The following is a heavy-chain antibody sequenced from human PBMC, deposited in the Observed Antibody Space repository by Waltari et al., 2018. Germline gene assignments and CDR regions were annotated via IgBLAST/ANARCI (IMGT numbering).Heavy chain of an antibody. CDR2: LKQAGIDI. D-gene: IGHD2-21*02. Sequence: EVQLVESGGGLVQPGGSLSLCCLVSGFTFSDSWMSWVRQAPGKGVKWVANLKQAGIDIYSAYSVNVRFTISSDNATNSLYLQMNSLRADDTAVYYCECDVGTVGGNYWGQGTLVTVSS. V-gene: IGHV3-7*01. J-gene: IGHJ4*02. CDR1: GFTFSDSW. CDR3: ECDVGTVGGNY.